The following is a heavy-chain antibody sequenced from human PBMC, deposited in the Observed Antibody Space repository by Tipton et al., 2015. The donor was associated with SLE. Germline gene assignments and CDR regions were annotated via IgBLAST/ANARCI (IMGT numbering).Heavy chain of an antibody. CDR2: IQYDGLNK. V-gene: IGHV3-30*02. Sequence: SLRLSCAASGFTFSGFGMHWARQAPGKGLEWVTFIQYDGLNKDFADSVKGRFTISRDNSQNTLYLEMNSLRTEDTAIYYCARDRDLRSSRPLDYWGQGTLVTVSS. CDR1: GFTFSGFG. D-gene: IGHD6-13*01. J-gene: IGHJ4*02. CDR3: ARDRDLRSSRPLDY.